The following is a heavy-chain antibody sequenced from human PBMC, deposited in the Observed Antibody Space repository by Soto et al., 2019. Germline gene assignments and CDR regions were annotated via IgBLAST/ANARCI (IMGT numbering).Heavy chain of an antibody. J-gene: IGHJ4*02. Sequence: PSETLSLTCTVSGGSISSYYWSWIRQPPGKGLEWIGYIYNSGSTNYNPSLKSRVTISVDTSKNQFSLKLSSVAAADTAVYYCAYGDSRGPFDSWGQGTLVTVSS. D-gene: IGHD4-17*01. CDR1: GGSISSYY. CDR3: AYGDSRGPFDS. V-gene: IGHV4-59*01. CDR2: IYNSGST.